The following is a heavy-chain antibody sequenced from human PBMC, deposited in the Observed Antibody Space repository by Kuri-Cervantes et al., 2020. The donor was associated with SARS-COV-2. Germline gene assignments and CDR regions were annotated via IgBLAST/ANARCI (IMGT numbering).Heavy chain of an antibody. CDR1: GFTFSSYA. D-gene: IGHD2-15*01. V-gene: IGHV3-23*01. CDR2: ISGSGGST. Sequence: LSLTCAASGFTFSSYAMSWVRQAPGKGLEWVSAISGSGGSTYYADSVKGRFTISRDNSKNTLYLQMNSLRAEDAAVYYCGTNVGYCSGGSCYDDYWGQGTLVTVSS. J-gene: IGHJ4*02. CDR3: GTNVGYCSGGSCYDDY.